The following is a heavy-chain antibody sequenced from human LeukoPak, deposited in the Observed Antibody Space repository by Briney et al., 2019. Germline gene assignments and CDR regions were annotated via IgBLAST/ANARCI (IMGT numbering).Heavy chain of an antibody. V-gene: IGHV3-53*04. D-gene: IGHD6-19*01. Sequence: GGSLRLSCAASGFIVTSNYMSWVRQAPGKGLEWVSTIYTDATTFYSDSVNGRFTISGPNSKNTLYLQMNGLRAEDTAVYYCARESSVSGWYIYWGLGTLVTVSS. CDR3: ARESSVSGWYIY. J-gene: IGHJ4*02. CDR2: IYTDATT. CDR1: GFIVTSNY.